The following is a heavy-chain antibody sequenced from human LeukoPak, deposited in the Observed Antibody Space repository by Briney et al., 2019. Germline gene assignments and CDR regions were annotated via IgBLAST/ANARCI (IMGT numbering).Heavy chain of an antibody. J-gene: IGHJ3*02. Sequence: GGSLRLSCAASGFTFSSYSMNWVRQAPGKGLEWVSGITWDSDSLGYADSVQGRFTISRDNAKNSLYLQMKSLRAEDTALYYCAKNIHFAASGKDAFDIWGQGTMVTVSS. CDR3: AKNIHFAASGKDAFDI. CDR2: ITWDSDSL. CDR1: GFTFSSYS. D-gene: IGHD3-10*01. V-gene: IGHV3-9*01.